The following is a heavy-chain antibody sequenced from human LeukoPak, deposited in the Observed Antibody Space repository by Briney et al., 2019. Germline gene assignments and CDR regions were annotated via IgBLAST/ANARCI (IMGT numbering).Heavy chain of an antibody. V-gene: IGHV3-33*06. D-gene: IGHD3-22*01. CDR2: IWYDGSNK. J-gene: IGHJ4*02. CDR1: GFTFSSYG. CDR3: AKEGYYDSSGYPYFDY. Sequence: GESLKISFAASGFTFSSYGMHWVRQAPGKGLEWVAVIWYDGSNKYYADSVKGRFTISRDNSKNTLYLQMNSLRAEDTAVYYCAKEGYYDSSGYPYFDYWGQGTLVTVSS.